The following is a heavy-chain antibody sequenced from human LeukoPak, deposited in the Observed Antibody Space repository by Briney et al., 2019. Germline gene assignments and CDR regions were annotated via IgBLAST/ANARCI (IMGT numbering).Heavy chain of an antibody. CDR3: ARDKVSGATHFDY. V-gene: IGHV3-7*01. CDR1: GFTVSSYS. CDR2: IKQDGSER. J-gene: IGHJ4*02. Sequence: GGSLRLSCTASGFTVSSYSMNWVRQAPGKGLEWVANIKQDGSERYYVDSVKGRFTISRDNTKNSLYLQMSSLRAEDTAVYYCARDKVSGATHFDYWGQGTLVTVSS. D-gene: IGHD1-26*01.